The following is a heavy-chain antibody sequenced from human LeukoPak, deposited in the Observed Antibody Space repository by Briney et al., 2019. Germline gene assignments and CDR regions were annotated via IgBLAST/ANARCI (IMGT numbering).Heavy chain of an antibody. CDR1: GDTFNDYT. CDR2: IMPFLDVA. D-gene: IGHD2-15*01. J-gene: IGHJ4*02. Sequence: SVKVSCKASGDTFNDYTFSWVRQAPGQGLEWMGRIMPFLDVANYAQKFQGRVTITADKSTSTTYMELSSLRSEDTAVYYCARDHCSGGSCHGGHWGQGTLVTVSS. V-gene: IGHV1-69*04. CDR3: ARDHCSGGSCHGGH.